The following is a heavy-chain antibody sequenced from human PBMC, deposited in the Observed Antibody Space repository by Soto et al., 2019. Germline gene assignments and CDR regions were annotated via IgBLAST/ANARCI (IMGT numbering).Heavy chain of an antibody. V-gene: IGHV1-69*13. CDR2: IIPIFGTA. J-gene: IGHJ2*01. CDR3: ARNKNHGDYPPNYWYFDL. Sequence: SVKVSCKASGGTFSSYAISWVRQAPGQGLEWMGGIIPIFGTANYAQKFQGRVTITADESTSTAYMELSSLRSEDTAVYYCARNKNHGDYPPNYWYFDLWGRGTLVTVSS. D-gene: IGHD4-17*01. CDR1: GGTFSSYA.